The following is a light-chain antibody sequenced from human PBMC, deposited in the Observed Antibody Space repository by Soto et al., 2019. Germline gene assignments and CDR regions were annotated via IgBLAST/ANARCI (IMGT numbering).Light chain of an antibody. J-gene: IGLJ3*02. Sequence: QSVLTQPPSVSGAPGQRVTISCTGSSSNIGAGYDVHWYQHLPGTAPKLLIYGTSNRPSGVPDRFSGSKSGTSASLAITGLQGGGWGDYYCQSYDSSLSGSGVFGGGTKVTVL. CDR1: SSNIGAGYD. CDR2: GTS. CDR3: QSYDSSLSGSGV. V-gene: IGLV1-40*01.